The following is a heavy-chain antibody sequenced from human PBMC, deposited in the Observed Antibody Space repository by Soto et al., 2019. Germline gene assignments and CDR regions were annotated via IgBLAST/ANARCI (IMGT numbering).Heavy chain of an antibody. CDR2: IWHDGSDI. V-gene: IGHV3-33*01. J-gene: IGHJ4*02. D-gene: IGHD2-21*02. CDR3: ARDGPDTAPSYFLDY. Sequence: QMHLVVSGGGVVQPGRSLRLSCAGSGFTFSTSVMHWVRQAPGKGLEWLAVIWHDGSDISYGDSVRGRFTISRDNSKNILYLQMDNVREEDTAVYFCARDGPDTAPSYFLDYWGQGTLVTVSS. CDR1: GFTFSTSV.